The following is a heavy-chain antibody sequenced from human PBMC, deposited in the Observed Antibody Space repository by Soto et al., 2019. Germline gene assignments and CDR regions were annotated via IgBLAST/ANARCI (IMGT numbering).Heavy chain of an antibody. CDR2: IYYSGST. J-gene: IGHJ6*02. CDR3: ARDISITMVRGGPDYYYYGMDV. Sequence: TLSLTCTVSGGSISSGGYYWSWIRQHPGKGLEWIGYIYYSGSTYYNPSLKSRVTISVDTSKNQFSLKLSSVTAADTAVYYCARDISITMVRGGPDYYYYGMDVWGQGTTVTVSS. D-gene: IGHD3-10*01. CDR1: GGSISSGGYY. V-gene: IGHV4-31*03.